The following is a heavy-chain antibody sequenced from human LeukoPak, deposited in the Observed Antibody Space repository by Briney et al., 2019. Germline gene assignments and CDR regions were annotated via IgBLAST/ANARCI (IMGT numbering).Heavy chain of an antibody. D-gene: IGHD1-1*01. CDR3: TRDRGAYNLYDY. Sequence: GRSLRLSCTASGFTFGDYAMSWIRQAPGRGLEWVGFIRSKAYGETADYAASVKGRFTISRDDSKAIAYLQMNSLKTEDTAVYHCTRDRGAYNLYDYWGQGTLVTVSS. V-gene: IGHV3-49*03. CDR2: IRSKAYGETA. CDR1: GFTFGDYA. J-gene: IGHJ4*02.